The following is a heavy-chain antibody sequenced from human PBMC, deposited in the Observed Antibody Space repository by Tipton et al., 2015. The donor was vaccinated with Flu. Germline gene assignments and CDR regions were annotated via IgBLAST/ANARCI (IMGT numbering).Heavy chain of an antibody. CDR1: GFTFSSYA. CDR2: ISYDGSNK. V-gene: IGHV3-30-3*01. CDR3: ARDFYDSSGDYYYMPYYFYYGLDV. Sequence: LSLTCAASGFTFSSYAMHWVRQAPGKGLEWVAVISYDGSNKYYADSVKGRFTISRDNSKNTLYLQMNSLRAEDTAVYYCARDFYDSSGDYYYMPYYFYYGLDVWGQGTTVAVSS. J-gene: IGHJ6*02. D-gene: IGHD3-22*01.